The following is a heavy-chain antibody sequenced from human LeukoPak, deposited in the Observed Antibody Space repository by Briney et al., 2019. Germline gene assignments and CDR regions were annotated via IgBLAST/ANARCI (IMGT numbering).Heavy chain of an antibody. D-gene: IGHD5-24*01. CDR2: INYDGSRT. J-gene: IGHJ5*02. V-gene: IGHV3-74*01. CDR3: VRQRVGDDHNINWFDP. CDR1: GFTFSSYW. Sequence: PGGSLRHSCAASGFTFSSYWMHWVRQGPGKGPVWVSSINYDGSRTVYADSVKGRFTISRDNAKNTLHVQMTSLRAEDTAVYYCVRQRVGDDHNINWFDPWGQGTLVTVSS.